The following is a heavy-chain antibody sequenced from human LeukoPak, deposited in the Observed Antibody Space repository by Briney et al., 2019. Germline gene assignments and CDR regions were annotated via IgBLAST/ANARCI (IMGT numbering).Heavy chain of an antibody. CDR1: GFTFSSYA. D-gene: IGHD6-13*01. Sequence: GGSLRLSCAASGFTFSSYAMPWVRQAPGKGLEWVAVISYDGSNKYHADSVKGRFTISRDNSKNTLYLQMNSLRAEDTAVYYCAKDSRYSSSPLDYWGQGTLVTVSP. CDR2: ISYDGSNK. J-gene: IGHJ4*02. V-gene: IGHV3-30-3*01. CDR3: AKDSRYSSSPLDY.